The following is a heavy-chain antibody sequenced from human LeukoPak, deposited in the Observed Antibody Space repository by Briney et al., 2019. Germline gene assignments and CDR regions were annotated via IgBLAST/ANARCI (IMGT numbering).Heavy chain of an antibody. D-gene: IGHD3-3*01. CDR3: ASDFWSGYYFDY. J-gene: IGHJ4*02. V-gene: IGHV3-21*01. CDR2: ISSSSSYI. Sequence: GGSLRLSCAASGFTFSSYSMNWVRQAPGKGLEWVSSISSSSSYIYYADSVKGRFTISRDNAKNSLYLQMNSLRAEDRAVYYCASDFWSGYYFDYWGQGTLVTVSS. CDR1: GFTFSSYS.